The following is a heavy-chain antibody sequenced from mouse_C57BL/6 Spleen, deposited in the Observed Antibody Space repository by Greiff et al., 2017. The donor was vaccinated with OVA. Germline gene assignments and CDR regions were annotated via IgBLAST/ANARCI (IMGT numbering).Heavy chain of an antibody. CDR1: GYTFTSYG. Sequence: QVHVKQSGAELARPGASVKLSCKASGYTFTSYGISWVKQRTGQGLEWIGEIYPRSGNTYYNEKFKGKATLTADKSSTTAYMELRSLTSEDSAVYFCARSPYDGGYYFDYWGQGTTLTVSS. CDR3: ARSPYDGGYYFDY. CDR2: IYPRSGNT. D-gene: IGHD2-3*01. J-gene: IGHJ2*01. V-gene: IGHV1-81*01.